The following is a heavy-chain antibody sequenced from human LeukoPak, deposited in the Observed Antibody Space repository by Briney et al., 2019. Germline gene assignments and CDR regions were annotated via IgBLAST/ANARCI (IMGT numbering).Heavy chain of an antibody. CDR2: IYYSGST. CDR1: GDSISSGDYY. J-gene: IGHJ2*01. Sequence: SETLSLTCTVFGDSISSGDYYWRWIRQPPGKGLEWIGYIYYSGSTYYNPSLKSRVTISVDTSKNQFSLKLSSVTAADTAVYYCATLRRDGYNWYFDLWGRGTLVTVSS. CDR3: ATLRRDGYNWYFDL. V-gene: IGHV4-61*08. D-gene: IGHD5-24*01.